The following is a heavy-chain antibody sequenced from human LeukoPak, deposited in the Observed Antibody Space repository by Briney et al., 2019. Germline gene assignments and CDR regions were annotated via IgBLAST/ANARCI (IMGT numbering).Heavy chain of an antibody. V-gene: IGHV4-59*08. Sequence: SETLSLTCTVSGGSISSYYWSWIRQPPGKGLEWIGYIYYSGSTNYNPSLKSRVTISVDTSKNQFSLKLSSVTAADTAVYYCARGDYDFWSGYYFSFDHWGQGTLVTVSS. CDR1: GGSISSYY. CDR3: ARGDYDFWSGYYFSFDH. D-gene: IGHD3-3*01. CDR2: IYYSGST. J-gene: IGHJ4*02.